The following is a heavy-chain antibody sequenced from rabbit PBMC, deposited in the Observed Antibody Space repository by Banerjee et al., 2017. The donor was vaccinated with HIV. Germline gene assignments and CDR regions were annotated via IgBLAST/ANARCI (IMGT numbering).Heavy chain of an antibody. V-gene: IGHV1S40*01. CDR2: INAVTGKA. CDR3: ASGYGGVGRAYKL. D-gene: IGHD4-2*01. J-gene: IGHJ6*01. Sequence: QSLEESGGGLVKPGGTLTLTCTVSGFSFSNKAVMCWVRQAPGKGLEWIACINAVTGKAVYASWAKGRFTFSKTSSTTVTLQMTSLTAADTATYFCASGYGGVGRAYKLWGPGTLVTVS. CDR1: GFSFSNKAV.